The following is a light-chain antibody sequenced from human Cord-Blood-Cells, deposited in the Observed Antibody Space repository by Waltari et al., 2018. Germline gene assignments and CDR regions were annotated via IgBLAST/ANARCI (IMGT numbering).Light chain of an antibody. Sequence: DLQMTQSPSPPAASCRDRVNITCQASQDISNYLNWYQQKPGKAPKLLIYDASNLETGVPSRFSGSGSGTDFTFTISSLQPEDIATYYCQQYDNLPITFGQGTRLEIK. CDR2: DAS. V-gene: IGKV1-33*01. J-gene: IGKJ5*01. CDR1: QDISNY. CDR3: QQYDNLPIT.